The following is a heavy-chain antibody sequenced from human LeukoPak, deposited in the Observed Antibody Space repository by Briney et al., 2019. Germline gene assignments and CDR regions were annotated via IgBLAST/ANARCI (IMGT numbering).Heavy chain of an antibody. V-gene: IGHV3-7*01. J-gene: IGHJ6*03. CDR1: GFTFSSSD. CDR2: IKQDGSET. CDR3: ARRAPGYCITTSCPDTYYYYYYMDV. D-gene: IGHD2-2*01. Sequence: GGSLRLSCAASGFTFSSSDMNWVRQAPGKGLEWVANIKQDGSETYYVDSLKGRFTVSRDNAKNSVYLQMDNLRAEDTAVYYCARRAPGYCITTSCPDTYYYYYYMDVWGKGTTVTVSS.